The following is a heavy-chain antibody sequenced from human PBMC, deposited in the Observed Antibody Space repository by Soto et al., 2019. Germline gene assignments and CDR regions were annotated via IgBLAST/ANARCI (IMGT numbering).Heavy chain of an antibody. V-gene: IGHV4-61*01. CDR3: ARRGEYYDSSGYADPGFDP. D-gene: IGHD3-22*01. J-gene: IGHJ5*02. Sequence: PSETLSLTCTVSGGSVSSGSYYWSWIRQPPGKGLEWIGYIYYSGSTNYNPSLKSRVTISVDTSKNQFSLKLSSVTAADTAVFSCARRGEYYDSSGYADPGFDPWGQGTVVTVSS. CDR1: GGSVSSGSYY. CDR2: IYYSGST.